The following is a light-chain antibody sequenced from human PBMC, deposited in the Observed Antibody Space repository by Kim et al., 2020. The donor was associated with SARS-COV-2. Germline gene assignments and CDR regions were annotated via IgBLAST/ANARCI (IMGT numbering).Light chain of an antibody. CDR1: SGSIASNY. Sequence: GKTVTTSGTRSSGSIASNYVQWYQQRPGSAPTTVIYEDNQRPSGVPDRFSGSIDSSSNSASLTISGLKTEDEADYYCQSYDSSNWVFGTGTKVTVL. CDR3: QSYDSSNWV. J-gene: IGLJ1*01. CDR2: EDN. V-gene: IGLV6-57*03.